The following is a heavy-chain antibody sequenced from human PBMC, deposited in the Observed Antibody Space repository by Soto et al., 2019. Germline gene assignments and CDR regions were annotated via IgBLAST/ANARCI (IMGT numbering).Heavy chain of an antibody. D-gene: IGHD6-19*01. CDR2: ISQSNGNT. CDR1: GYTFTSYG. CDR3: ARDQWPYYFDY. V-gene: IGHV1-18*01. J-gene: IGHJ4*02. Sequence: QVQLVQSGAEVKKPGASVKVSCKASGYTFTSYGISWVRQAPGQGLEWMGWISQSNGNTNYAQKLQDRVTMTTDTSTNTAYMALRSLRSADTAVYYCARDQWPYYFDYWGRGTLVGVSS.